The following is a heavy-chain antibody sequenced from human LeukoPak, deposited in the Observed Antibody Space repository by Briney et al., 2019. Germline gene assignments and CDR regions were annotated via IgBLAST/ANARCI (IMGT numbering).Heavy chain of an antibody. CDR3: AKVGGSSSWYSFDY. Sequence: GGSLRLSCAASGFTFSTHGMHWVRQAPGKGLEWVEIIWYDGSNEQYADSVKGRFTISRDNSKNTLYLQMNSLRAEDTALYYCAKVGGSSSWYSFDYWGQGTLVTVSS. J-gene: IGHJ4*02. D-gene: IGHD6-13*01. CDR2: IWYDGSNE. V-gene: IGHV3-33*06. CDR1: GFTFSTHG.